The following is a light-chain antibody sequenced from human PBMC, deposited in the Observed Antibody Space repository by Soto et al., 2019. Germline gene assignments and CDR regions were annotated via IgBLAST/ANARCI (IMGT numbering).Light chain of an antibody. CDR3: SSYTRTSTYV. V-gene: IGLV2-14*01. CDR1: SSDVGAYNY. J-gene: IGLJ1*01. Sequence: QSVLTQPASVSGSPGQSITISCTGTSSDVGAYNYVSWYQQHPGKAPKLMIYDVTSRPSGVSNRFSGSKSGNTASLTISGLQAEDEADYYCSSYTRTSTYVFGAVTKVTVL. CDR2: DVT.